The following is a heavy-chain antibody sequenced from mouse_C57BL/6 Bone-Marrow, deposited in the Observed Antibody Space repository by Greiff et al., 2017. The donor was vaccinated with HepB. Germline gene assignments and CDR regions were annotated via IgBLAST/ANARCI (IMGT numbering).Heavy chain of an antibody. V-gene: IGHV5-17*01. CDR1: GFTFSDYG. D-gene: IGHD2-1*01. Sequence: EVQLQESGGGLVKPGGSLKLSCAASGFTFSDYGMHWVRQAPEKGLEWVAYISSGSSTIYYADTVKGRFTISRDNAKNTLFLQMTSLRSEDTAMYYCARHYGNYEGFAYWGQGTLVTVSA. CDR2: ISSGSSTI. CDR3: ARHYGNYEGFAY. J-gene: IGHJ3*01.